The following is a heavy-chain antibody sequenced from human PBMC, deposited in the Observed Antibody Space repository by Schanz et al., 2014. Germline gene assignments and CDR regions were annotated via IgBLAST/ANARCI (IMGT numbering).Heavy chain of an antibody. CDR2: ISSGGNP. D-gene: IGHD3-10*01. CDR1: GFTFSSYA. V-gene: IGHV3-23*01. J-gene: IGHJ4*02. Sequence: EVHLLDSGGGLVQPGGSLRLSCAASGFTFSSYAMSWVRQAPGKGLEWVSSISSGGNPYYANSVKGRFGISRDNSENTLYLQMSSLRVEDTAVYYCAKDPRGDKNDRAYYFDYWGQGTLLTVSS. CDR3: AKDPRGDKNDRAYYFDY.